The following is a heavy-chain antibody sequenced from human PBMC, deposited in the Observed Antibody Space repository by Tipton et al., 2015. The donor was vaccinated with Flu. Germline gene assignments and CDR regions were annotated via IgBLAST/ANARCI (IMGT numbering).Heavy chain of an antibody. CDR2: INHSGST. Sequence: TLSLTCAVYGGSFSGYYWSWIRQPPGKGLEWIGEINHSGSTNYNPSLKSRVTISVDTSKNQFSLKLSSVTAADTAVYYCARVSSSSSWSQDWYFDLWGRGTLVTVSS. CDR1: GGSFSGYY. D-gene: IGHD6-13*01. V-gene: IGHV4-34*01. CDR3: ARVSSSSSWSQDWYFDL. J-gene: IGHJ2*01.